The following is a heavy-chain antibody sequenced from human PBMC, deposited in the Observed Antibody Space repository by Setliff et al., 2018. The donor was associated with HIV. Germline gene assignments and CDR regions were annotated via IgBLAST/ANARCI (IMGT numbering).Heavy chain of an antibody. Sequence: PSETLSLTCAVYGGPLSGHYWSWLRQPPGQGLEWIGETSHSGKTNYNPSLKSRVTISVDTSKNQFSLKLTSVTAADTAVYYCVTTSSWSSRLNFWGPGMLVTVSS. CDR3: VTTSSWSSRLNF. J-gene: IGHJ4*02. CDR2: TSHSGKT. D-gene: IGHD2-2*01. V-gene: IGHV4-34*01. CDR1: GGPLSGHY.